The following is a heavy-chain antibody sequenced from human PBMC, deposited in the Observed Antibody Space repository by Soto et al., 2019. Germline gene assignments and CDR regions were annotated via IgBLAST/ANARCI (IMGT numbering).Heavy chain of an antibody. Sequence: SETLSLTCAVSGGSISSSNWWSWVRQPPGKGLEWIGEIYHSGSTNYNQSLKSRVTISVDKSKNQFSLKLSSVTAADTAVYYCASVYSGYDYVKLDYWGQGTLVTVSS. CDR2: IYHSGST. CDR3: ASVYSGYDYVKLDY. CDR1: GGSISSSNW. D-gene: IGHD5-12*01. V-gene: IGHV4-4*02. J-gene: IGHJ4*02.